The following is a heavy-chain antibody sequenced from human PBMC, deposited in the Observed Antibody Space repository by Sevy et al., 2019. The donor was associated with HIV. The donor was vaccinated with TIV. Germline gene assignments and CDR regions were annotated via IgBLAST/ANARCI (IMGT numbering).Heavy chain of an antibody. CDR2: FDPEDGET. V-gene: IGHV1-24*01. CDR1: GYTLTKLS. Sequence: ASVKVSCKVSGYTLTKLSMHWVRQGPGKGLEWMGSFDPEDGETIYAQKFQGRVTMTEDTSTDTAHMELRNLKSEDTDVDDCASSKDYCEGSGSPFDYWGQGTLVTVSS. J-gene: IGHJ4*02. D-gene: IGHD3-3*01. CDR3: ASSKDYCEGSGSPFDY.